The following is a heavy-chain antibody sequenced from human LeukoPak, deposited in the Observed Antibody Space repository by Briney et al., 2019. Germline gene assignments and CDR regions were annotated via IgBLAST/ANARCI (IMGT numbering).Heavy chain of an antibody. CDR1: GFTFSSYG. Sequence: GGSLRLSCAASGFTFSSYGMNWVRQAPGKGLEWVSSISSSSSYIYYADSVKGRFTISRDNAKNSLYLQMNSLRAEDTAVYYCARRFGRGSSSWYGHGAFDIWGQGTMVTVSS. J-gene: IGHJ3*02. CDR3: ARRFGRGSSSWYGHGAFDI. D-gene: IGHD6-13*01. CDR2: ISSSSSYI. V-gene: IGHV3-21*01.